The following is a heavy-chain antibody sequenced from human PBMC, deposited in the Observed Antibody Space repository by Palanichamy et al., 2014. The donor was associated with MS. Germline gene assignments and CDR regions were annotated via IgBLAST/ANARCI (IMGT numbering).Heavy chain of an antibody. CDR2: IYYNGNT. D-gene: IGHD2-2*01. Sequence: VQLQESGPGLVKPSETLSLTCTVSGGSISSYYWSGSGGPHGKGPEWIGYIYYNGNTNYNPSLKSRVTISLDTSKNQFSLKLSSVTATDTAVYYCAREHCSNTSCRGRLDYYGVDVWGQGTAVTVSS. CDR3: AREHCSNTSCRGRLDYYGVDV. V-gene: IGHV4-59*01. J-gene: IGHJ6*02. CDR1: GGSISSYY.